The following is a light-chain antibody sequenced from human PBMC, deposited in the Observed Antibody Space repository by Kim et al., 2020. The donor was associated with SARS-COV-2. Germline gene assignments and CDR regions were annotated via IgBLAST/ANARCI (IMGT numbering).Light chain of an antibody. Sequence: SSELTQPPSVSVAPGTTATITCGGYNLGSKSVHWYQQRSGQAPVLAIYDDRDRPSGIPERFSGSKPVNTATLTINRVEAGEEADYYCQVWDSNNDYVIFG. CDR2: DDR. J-gene: IGLJ2*01. V-gene: IGLV3-21*03. CDR3: QVWDSNNDYVI. CDR1: NLGSKS.